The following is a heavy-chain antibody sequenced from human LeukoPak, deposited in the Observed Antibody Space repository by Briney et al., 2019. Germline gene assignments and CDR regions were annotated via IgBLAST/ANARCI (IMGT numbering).Heavy chain of an antibody. Sequence: ASVKVSCKVSGYTLTELSMHWVRQAPGKGLEWMGGFDPEDGETIYAQKFQGRVTMTEDTSTDTAYMELSSLRSEDTAVYYCATGRPRGGYPKWNPFDYWGQGTLVTVSS. CDR2: FDPEDGET. CDR3: ATGRPRGGYPKWNPFDY. CDR1: GYTLTELS. V-gene: IGHV1-24*01. D-gene: IGHD2-15*01. J-gene: IGHJ4*02.